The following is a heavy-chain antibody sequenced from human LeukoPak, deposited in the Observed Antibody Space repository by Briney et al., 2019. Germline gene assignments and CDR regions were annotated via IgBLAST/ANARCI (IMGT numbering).Heavy chain of an antibody. CDR2: IRYDGSNK. CDR3: ARRGAGTGTTDY. Sequence: GGSLRLSCAASGFTFTNYWMNWVRQAPGKGLEWVAFIRYDGSNKYYADSVKGRFIISRDNAKNTLYLQMNGLRAEDTAVYYCARRGAGTGTTDYWGQGTLVTVSS. J-gene: IGHJ4*02. CDR1: GFTFTNYW. V-gene: IGHV3-33*08. D-gene: IGHD1-1*01.